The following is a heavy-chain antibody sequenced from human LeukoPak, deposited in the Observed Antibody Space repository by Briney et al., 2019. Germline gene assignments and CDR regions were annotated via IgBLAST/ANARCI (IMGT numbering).Heavy chain of an antibody. CDR3: ARLEGMTAPFDY. V-gene: IGHV5-51*01. J-gene: IGHJ4*02. CDR1: GYSFTSYW. D-gene: IGHD2-21*02. Sequence: GESLKISCKGSGYSFTSYWIGWVRQMPGKGLEWMGIIYPADSHTRYSPSFQGQVTISADKSINTAYLRWSSLKASDTAMYYCARLEGMTAPFDYWGQGTLVTVSS. CDR2: IYPADSHT.